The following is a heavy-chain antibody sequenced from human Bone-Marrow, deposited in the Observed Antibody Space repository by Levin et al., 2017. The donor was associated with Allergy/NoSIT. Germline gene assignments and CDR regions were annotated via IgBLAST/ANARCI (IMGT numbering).Heavy chain of an antibody. J-gene: IGHJ5*02. Sequence: SQTLSLPCTVSGASMHAYYWSWIRQPLGKGLEWIGYIYNAGTTTYNPSLQGRVTLSLDTSKNQFSLELTSVTAADTAVYYCARAPGNSGNAWGQGTLVTVSS. CDR1: GASMHAYY. CDR3: ARAPGNSGNA. V-gene: IGHV4-59*01. CDR2: IYNAGTT. D-gene: IGHD3-10*01.